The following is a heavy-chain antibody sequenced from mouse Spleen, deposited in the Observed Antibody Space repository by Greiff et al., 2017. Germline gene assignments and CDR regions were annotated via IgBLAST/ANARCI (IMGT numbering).Heavy chain of an antibody. D-gene: IGHD2-4*01. CDR3: ARWGLRGDYYAMDY. J-gene: IGHJ4*01. V-gene: IGHV1-82*01. CDR2: IYPGDGDT. CDR1: GYAFSSSW. Sequence: VQLQQSGPELVKPGASVKISCKASGYAFSSSWMNWVKQRPGKGLEWIGRIYPGDGDTNYNGKFKGKATLTADKSSSTAYMQLSSLTSEDSAVYFCARWGLRGDYYAMDYWGQGTSVTVSS.